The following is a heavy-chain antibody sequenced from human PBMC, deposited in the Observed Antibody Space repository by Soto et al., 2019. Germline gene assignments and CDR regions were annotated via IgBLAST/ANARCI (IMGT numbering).Heavy chain of an antibody. J-gene: IGHJ5*02. Sequence: SETLSLTCSVTGASVSTYSWSWIRQSPGKGLEWIGYIHYSGGTNYTPSLRSRVTISVDTSKNQLSLNLTSLTAADTAVYYCARGGTSGSAVFNWFDPWGQGXLVTVSS. CDR1: GASVSTYS. D-gene: IGHD3-10*01. V-gene: IGHV4-59*02. CDR2: IHYSGGT. CDR3: ARGGTSGSAVFNWFDP.